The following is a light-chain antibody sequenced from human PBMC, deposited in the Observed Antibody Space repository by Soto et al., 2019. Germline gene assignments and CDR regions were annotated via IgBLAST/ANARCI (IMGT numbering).Light chain of an antibody. CDR2: GTS. Sequence: EIVMTQSPATLSVSPGERATLSCRASQSVSSNLAWYQQKPDQAPRLLIYGTSTRATGVPARFSGSGSGTVFALTISSLQSEDFAVYYCQQYNNWPLTFGQGTRLEIK. CDR1: QSVSSN. CDR3: QQYNNWPLT. J-gene: IGKJ5*01. V-gene: IGKV3-15*01.